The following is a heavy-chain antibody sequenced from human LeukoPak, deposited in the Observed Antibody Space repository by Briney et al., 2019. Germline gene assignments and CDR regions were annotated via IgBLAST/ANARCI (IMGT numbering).Heavy chain of an antibody. CDR3: AREFADSASGAGY. CDR2: MSVSSGLI. CDR1: GFTFSSYS. J-gene: IGHJ4*02. D-gene: IGHD1-26*01. V-gene: IGHV3-21*01. Sequence: PGGSLRLSCAASGFTFSSYSMNWVRQAPGKGLEWVSSMSVSSGLIYYADSVKGRFTISRDNAKSSLYLQMNRLRVEDTAVYYCAREFADSASGAGYWGQGTLVTVSS.